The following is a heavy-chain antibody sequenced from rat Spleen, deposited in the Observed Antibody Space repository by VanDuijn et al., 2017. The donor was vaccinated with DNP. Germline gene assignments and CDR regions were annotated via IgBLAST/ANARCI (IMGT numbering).Heavy chain of an antibody. D-gene: IGHD4-3*01. V-gene: IGHV5-22*01. CDR2: IGSAAYAP. CDR1: GFTFSDYY. CDR3: VRWNSGHFDY. Sequence: EVQLVESGGGLVQPGRSLKLSCAASGFTFSDYYMAWVRQAPTKGLEWVAYIGSAAYAPYYGDSVKGRFAISRDNAKSTLYLQMNRLRSEDMATYYCVRWNSGHFDYWGQGVMVTVSS. J-gene: IGHJ2*01.